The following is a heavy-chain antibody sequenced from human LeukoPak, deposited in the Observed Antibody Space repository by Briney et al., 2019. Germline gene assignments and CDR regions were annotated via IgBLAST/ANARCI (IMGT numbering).Heavy chain of an antibody. D-gene: IGHD2-15*01. CDR2: ISNSGTTI. V-gene: IGHV3-11*04. J-gene: IGHJ4*02. Sequence: PGGSLRLSCAASGFTFKDYYMSWIRQAPGKGLEWVSFISNSGTTIYYADSVKGRFTISRDNAKNSLYLQMNSLRAEDTAVYYCARDPSGDGYFDYWGQGTLVTVSS. CDR3: ARDPSGDGYFDY. CDR1: GFTFKDYY.